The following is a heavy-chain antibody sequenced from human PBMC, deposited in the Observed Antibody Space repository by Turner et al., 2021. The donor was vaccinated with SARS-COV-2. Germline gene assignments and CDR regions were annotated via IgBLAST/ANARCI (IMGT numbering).Heavy chain of an antibody. CDR2: MNPNSGNT. D-gene: IGHD3-16*02. V-gene: IGHV1-8*01. CDR3: ARGMFRFGGVIVRPFEY. CDR1: GYTFTSYD. J-gene: IGHJ4*02. Sequence: QVQLVQSGAEVKKPGASVKVSCKATGYTFTSYDINWVRHATGQGLEWRRWMNPNSGNTGYSQKFQGRVTMRRNTSISTAYMELSSLRSEDTAVYYCARGMFRFGGVIVRPFEYWGQGTLVTV.